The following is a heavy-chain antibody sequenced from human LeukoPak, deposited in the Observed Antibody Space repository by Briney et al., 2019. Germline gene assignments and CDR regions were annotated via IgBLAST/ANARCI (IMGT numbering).Heavy chain of an antibody. V-gene: IGHV3-11*06. J-gene: IGHJ4*02. CDR1: GFTFSDYY. D-gene: IGHD6-13*01. Sequence: PGASLRLSCAASGFTFSDYYMSWIRQAPGKGLEWVSYISSSSSYTNYADSVKGRFTISRDNAKNSLYLQMNSLRAEDTAVYYCARGEGIAAAGIAFDYWGQGTLVTVSS. CDR2: ISSSSSYT. CDR3: ARGEGIAAAGIAFDY.